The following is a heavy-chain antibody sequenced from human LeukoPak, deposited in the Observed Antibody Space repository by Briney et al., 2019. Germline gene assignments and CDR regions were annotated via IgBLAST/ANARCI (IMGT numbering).Heavy chain of an antibody. CDR1: GFTFSSYG. V-gene: IGHV3-33*01. D-gene: IGHD3-10*01. J-gene: IGHJ6*02. Sequence: GGSLRLSCAASGFTFSSYGMHWVRQAPGKGLEWVAVIWYDGSNKYYADSVKGRFTISRDNSKNTLYLQMNSLRAEDTAVYYCARWPLTGVVRGVNGMDVWGQGTTVTVSS. CDR3: ARWPLTGVVRGVNGMDV. CDR2: IWYDGSNK.